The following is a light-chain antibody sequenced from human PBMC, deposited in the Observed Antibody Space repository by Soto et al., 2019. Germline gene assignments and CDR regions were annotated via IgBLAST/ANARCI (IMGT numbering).Light chain of an antibody. CDR3: QQYESSRT. CDR1: QSVSSTF. J-gene: IGKJ1*01. Sequence: EIVLTQSPGTLSLTPGERATLSCRAGQSVSSTFLAWYQQKPGQAPKVLIYGASTRATGIPDRFSGSGSGTDFTLTISRLEPEDFAMYYCQQYESSRTFGQGTKVEMK. V-gene: IGKV3-20*01. CDR2: GAS.